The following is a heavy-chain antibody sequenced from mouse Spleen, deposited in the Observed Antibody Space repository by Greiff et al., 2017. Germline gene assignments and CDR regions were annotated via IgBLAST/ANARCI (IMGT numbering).Heavy chain of an antibody. V-gene: IGHV5-9*04. J-gene: IGHJ3*01. CDR3: ARGPNRSAWFAY. CDR1: GFTFSSYT. D-gene: IGHD2-14*01. CDR2: ISSGGGNT. Sequence: EVKLVESGGGLVKPGGSLKLSCAASGFTFSSYTMSWVRQTPAKRLEWVATISSGGGNTYYPDSVKGRFTISRDNARNILYLQMSSLRSEDTAMYYCARGPNRSAWFAYWGQGTLVTVS.